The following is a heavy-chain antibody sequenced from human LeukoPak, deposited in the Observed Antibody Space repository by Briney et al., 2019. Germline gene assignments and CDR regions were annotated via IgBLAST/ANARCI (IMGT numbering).Heavy chain of an antibody. CDR3: ARRHCSSTSCYYYDAFDI. CDR1: GYTFTGYY. J-gene: IGHJ3*02. CDR2: INPNSGGT. V-gene: IGHV1-2*02. Sequence: GASVTVFCKASGYTFTGYYMHWVRQAPGQGLEWMGWINPNSGGTNYAQKFQGRVTMTRDTSISTAYMELSRLRSDDTAVYYCARRHCSSTSCYYYDAFDIWGQGTMVTVSS. D-gene: IGHD2-2*01.